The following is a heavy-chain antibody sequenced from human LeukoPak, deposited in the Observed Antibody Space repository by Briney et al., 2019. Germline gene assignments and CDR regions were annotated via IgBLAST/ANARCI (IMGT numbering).Heavy chain of an antibody. V-gene: IGHV4-30-2*01. J-gene: IGHJ5*02. D-gene: IGHD3-10*01. Sequence: SETLSLTCTVSGGSISSGGYYWSWIRQPPGKGLEWIGYIYHSGSTYYNPSLKSRVTISVDTSKNQFSLKLSSVTAADTAVYYCARTDGMVRGVINWFDPWGQGTLVTVSS. CDR3: ARTDGMVRGVINWFDP. CDR1: GGSISSGGYY. CDR2: IYHSGST.